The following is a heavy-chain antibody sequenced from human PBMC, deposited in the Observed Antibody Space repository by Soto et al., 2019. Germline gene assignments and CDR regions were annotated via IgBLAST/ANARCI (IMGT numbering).Heavy chain of an antibody. CDR2: IYYSGST. V-gene: IGHV4-59*01. Sequence: PSETLSLTCALYCGSFDGYYWSWIRQPPGKGLEWIGYIYYSGSTNYNPSLKSRVTISVDTSKNQFSLKLSSVTAADTVVYYCARRRYFDYWGQGTLVTVSS. J-gene: IGHJ4*02. CDR1: CGSFDGYY. CDR3: ARRRYFDY.